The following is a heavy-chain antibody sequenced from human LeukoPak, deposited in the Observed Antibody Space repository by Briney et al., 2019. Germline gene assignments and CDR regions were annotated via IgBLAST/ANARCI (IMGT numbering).Heavy chain of an antibody. Sequence: GESLKISCNASGYTFTYYWIAWVRQMPGKGLEGMGVIYPGDSDTRYNPSFQGQGTISADKSIGTTYLQWSSLKASDSAMYYCARQQIQQLGPHFDSWGQGTLVTVSS. CDR2: IYPGDSDT. V-gene: IGHV5-51*01. J-gene: IGHJ4*02. CDR3: ARQQIQQLGPHFDS. CDR1: GYTFTYYW. D-gene: IGHD1-1*01.